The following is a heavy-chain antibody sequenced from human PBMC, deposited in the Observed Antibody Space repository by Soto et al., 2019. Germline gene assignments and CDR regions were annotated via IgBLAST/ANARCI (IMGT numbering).Heavy chain of an antibody. D-gene: IGHD2-15*01. CDR2: IYYAGST. V-gene: IGHV4-59*08. CDR3: ATGLGYCSGGSCYGPVDY. J-gene: IGHJ4*02. CDR1: GGSMISYY. Sequence: SETLSLTCTVSGGSMISYYWSWIRQPPGRGLEWIGFIYYAGSTKYNPSINSRVTISVDTSKNQFSMKLSTVTAADTAVYYCATGLGYCSGGSCYGPVDYWGQGTLVTVS.